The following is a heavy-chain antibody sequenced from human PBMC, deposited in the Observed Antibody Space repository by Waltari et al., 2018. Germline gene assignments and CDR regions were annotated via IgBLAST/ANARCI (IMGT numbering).Heavy chain of an antibody. CDR1: GGSLRSSSYY. V-gene: IGHV4-39*07. CDR2: IYYSGST. Sequence: QLQLQESGPGLVKPSETLSLTCPVSGGSLRSSSYYWGWIRQTPGKGLEWIGSIYYSGSTYYNPSLKSRVTISVDTSKNQFSLKLRSVTAADTAVYYCGGGDYRFDYWGQGTLVTVSS. D-gene: IGHD4-17*01. J-gene: IGHJ4*02. CDR3: GGGDYRFDY.